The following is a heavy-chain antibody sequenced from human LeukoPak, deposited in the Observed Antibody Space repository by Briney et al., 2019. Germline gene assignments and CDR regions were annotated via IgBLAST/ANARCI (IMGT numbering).Heavy chain of an antibody. CDR2: TYYRSKWYN. Sequence: SQTLSLTCAISGDSVSSNSAAWNWIRQSPSRGLEWLGRTYYRSKWYNDYAVSVKSRITINPDTSKNQFSLQLNSVTPEDTAVYYCARASPNSGSYYSNFDYWGQGTLVTVSS. D-gene: IGHD1-26*01. V-gene: IGHV6-1*01. J-gene: IGHJ4*02. CDR1: GDSVSSNSAA. CDR3: ARASPNSGSYYSNFDY.